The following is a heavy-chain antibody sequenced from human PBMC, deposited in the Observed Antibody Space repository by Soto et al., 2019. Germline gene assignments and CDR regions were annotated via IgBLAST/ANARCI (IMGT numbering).Heavy chain of an antibody. D-gene: IGHD2-21*02. CDR2: IIPIFGTA. CDR1: GGTFSSYA. J-gene: IGHJ4*02. CDR3: VRSSVVVTAIDY. Sequence: SVKVSCKASGGTFSSYAISWVRQAPGQGLEWMGGIIPIFGTANYAQKFQGRVTITADTSTSTAYMELSSLRSEDTAVYYCVRSSVVVTAIDYWGPGILVTVSS. V-gene: IGHV1-69*06.